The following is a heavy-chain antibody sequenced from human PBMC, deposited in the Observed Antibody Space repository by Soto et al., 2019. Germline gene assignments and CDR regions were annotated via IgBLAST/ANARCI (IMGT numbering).Heavy chain of an antibody. CDR3: ARNGTRTTVTTFYLNY. Sequence: QVQLQESGPGLVKPSETLSLTCSVSGGSISSYYWSWIRQPPGKGLEWIGYISHTGSTNYNPSLQSRVTISVDTSKNQFSLKLSSVTAADTAVYYCARNGTRTTVTTFYLNYWGQGTLVTVSS. J-gene: IGHJ4*02. CDR1: GGSISSYY. D-gene: IGHD4-17*01. V-gene: IGHV4-59*01. CDR2: ISHTGST.